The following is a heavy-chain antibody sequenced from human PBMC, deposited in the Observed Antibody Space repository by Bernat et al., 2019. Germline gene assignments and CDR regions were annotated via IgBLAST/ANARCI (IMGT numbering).Heavy chain of an antibody. CDR3: ARFPVVAAEKGGVDY. J-gene: IGHJ4*02. CDR1: GYSISSGFY. V-gene: IGHV4-38-2*01. Sequence: QVQLQESGPGLVKPSETLSLTCAVSGYSISSGFYWGWIRQPPGKGLEWIGSLYHSGTTYYNPSLKSRVTISVDTSKNQVFLKLSSVTAADTAVYYCARFPVVAAEKGGVDYWGQGTLVTVSS. CDR2: LYHSGTT. D-gene: IGHD2-15*01.